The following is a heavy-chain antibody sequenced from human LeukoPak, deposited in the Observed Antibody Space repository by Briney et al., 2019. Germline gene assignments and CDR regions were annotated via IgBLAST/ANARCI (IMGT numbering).Heavy chain of an antibody. CDR3: ARGDGYFQH. J-gene: IGHJ1*01. Sequence: GGSLRLSCAASGFTFSDYSMNWVRQAPGKGLEWVSTISATAGITFYADSVKGRFTISRDNAKNSLYLQMNSLRAEDTAVYYCARGDGYFQHWGQGTLVTVSS. CDR2: ISATAGIT. CDR1: GFTFSDYS. D-gene: IGHD2-21*02. V-gene: IGHV3-21*01.